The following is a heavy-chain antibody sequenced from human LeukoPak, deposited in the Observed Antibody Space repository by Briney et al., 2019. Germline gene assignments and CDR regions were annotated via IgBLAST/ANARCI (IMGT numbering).Heavy chain of an antibody. CDR3: ARENYYDSKGGWFDP. D-gene: IGHD3-22*01. J-gene: IGHJ5*02. CDR2: IYHSGST. Sequence: SETLSLTCTVSGYSISSGYYWGWIRQPPGKGLEWIGSIYHSGSTYYNPSLKSRVTISVDTSKNQFSLKLSSVTAADTAVYYCARENYYDSKGGWFDPWGQGTLVTVSS. V-gene: IGHV4-38-2*02. CDR1: GYSISSGYY.